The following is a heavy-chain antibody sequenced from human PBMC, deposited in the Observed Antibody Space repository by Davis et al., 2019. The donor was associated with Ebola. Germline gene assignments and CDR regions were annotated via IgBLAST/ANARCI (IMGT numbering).Heavy chain of an antibody. CDR3: ASGYGSYYFDY. D-gene: IGHD1-26*01. Sequence: GESLKISCAASGFTFSSYAMHWVRQAPGKGLEWVAVISYDGSNKYYADSVKGRFTISRDNSKNTLYLQMNSLRAEDTAVYYCASGYGSYYFDYWGQGTLVTVSS. V-gene: IGHV3-30-3*01. J-gene: IGHJ4*02. CDR2: ISYDGSNK. CDR1: GFTFSSYA.